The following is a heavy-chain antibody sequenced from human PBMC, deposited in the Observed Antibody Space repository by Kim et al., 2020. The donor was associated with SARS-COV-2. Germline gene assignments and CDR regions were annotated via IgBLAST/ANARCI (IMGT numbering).Heavy chain of an antibody. CDR3: AKDKRDWGVIPDPSYYYYGMDV. CDR1: GFTFSSYG. CDR2: IWYDGSNK. D-gene: IGHD3-10*01. Sequence: GGSLRLSCAASGFTFSSYGMHWVRQAPGKGLEWVAVIWYDGSNKYYADSVKGRFTISRDNSKNTLYLQMNSLRAEDTAVYYCAKDKRDWGVIPDPSYYYYGMDVWGQGTTVTVSS. V-gene: IGHV3-33*06. J-gene: IGHJ6*02.